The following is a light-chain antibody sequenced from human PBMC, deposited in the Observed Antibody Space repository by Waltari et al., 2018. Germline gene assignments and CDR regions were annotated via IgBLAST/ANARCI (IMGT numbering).Light chain of an antibody. V-gene: IGKV4-1*01. CDR3: QQYYSTPPT. CDR1: SVLYSSNNKNY. J-gene: IGKJ1*01. CDR2: WAS. Sequence: SVLYSSNNKNYLAWYQQKPGQPPKLLIYWASTRESGVPDRFSGSGSGTDFPLTISSLQAEDVAVYYCQQYYSTPPTFGQGTKVEIK.